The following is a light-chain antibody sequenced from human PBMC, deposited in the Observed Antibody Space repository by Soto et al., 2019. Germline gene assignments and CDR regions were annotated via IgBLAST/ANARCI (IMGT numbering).Light chain of an antibody. CDR3: SSYTSSSTYV. J-gene: IGLJ1*01. V-gene: IGLV2-14*01. CDR1: SSDVGGHNY. CDR2: DVS. Sequence: QSALTQPSSVSGSPGQSITISCTGTSSDVGGHNYVSWYQHHPGKAPKLMIYDVSSRPSGVSNRFSGSKSGNTASLTISGLQAEDEADYYCSSYTSSSTYVFGTGHKLTFL.